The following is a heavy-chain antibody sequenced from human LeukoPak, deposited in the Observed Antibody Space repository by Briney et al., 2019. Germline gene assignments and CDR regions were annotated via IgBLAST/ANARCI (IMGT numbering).Heavy chain of an antibody. J-gene: IGHJ3*02. V-gene: IGHV4-61*08. Sequence: SETLSLTCTVSGGSISSGGYYWSWIRQHPGKGLEWIGYIYYSESTNYNPSLKSRVTISVDTSKNQFSQKLSSVTAADTAVYYCARRVDTAMVYAFDIWGQGTMVTVSS. D-gene: IGHD5-18*01. CDR2: IYYSEST. CDR3: ARRVDTAMVYAFDI. CDR1: GGSISSGGYY.